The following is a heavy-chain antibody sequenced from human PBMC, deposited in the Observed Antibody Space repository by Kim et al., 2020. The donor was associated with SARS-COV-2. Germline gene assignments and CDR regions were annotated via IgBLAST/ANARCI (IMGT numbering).Heavy chain of an antibody. CDR3: ARAEYSQARSFDY. Sequence: YADSVKGRFTISRDNSKNTLYLQMNSLRAEDTAVYYCARAEYSQARSFDYWGPGTLVTVSS. J-gene: IGHJ4*02. V-gene: IGHV3-33*01. D-gene: IGHD6-6*01.